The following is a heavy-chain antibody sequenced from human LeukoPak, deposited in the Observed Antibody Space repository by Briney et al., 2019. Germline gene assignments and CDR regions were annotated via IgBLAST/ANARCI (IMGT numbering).Heavy chain of an antibody. Sequence: GSLRLSCAASGFTFSDYTMNWVRQAPGKGLEWIGEINHSGSTNYNPSLKSRVTISVDTSKNQFSLKLSSVTAADTAVYYCARGGRYYGSGSYPYYYGMDVWGKGTTVTVSS. D-gene: IGHD3-10*01. J-gene: IGHJ6*04. V-gene: IGHV4-34*01. CDR2: INHSGST. CDR1: GFTFSDYT. CDR3: ARGGRYYGSGSYPYYYGMDV.